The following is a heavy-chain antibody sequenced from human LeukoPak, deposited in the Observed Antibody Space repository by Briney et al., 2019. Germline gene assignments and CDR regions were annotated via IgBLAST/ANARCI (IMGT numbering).Heavy chain of an antibody. D-gene: IGHD2-2*02. J-gene: IGHJ3*02. CDR3: ARDIVVVPAAIGHEDAFDI. Sequence: ASVKVSCKASGYTFTSYGISWVRQAPGQGLEWMGWISAYNGNTSYAQKLQGRVTMTTDTSTSTAYMELRSLRSDDTAVYYCARDIVVVPAAIGHEDAFDIWGQGTMVTVSS. CDR2: ISAYNGNT. V-gene: IGHV1-18*01. CDR1: GYTFTSYG.